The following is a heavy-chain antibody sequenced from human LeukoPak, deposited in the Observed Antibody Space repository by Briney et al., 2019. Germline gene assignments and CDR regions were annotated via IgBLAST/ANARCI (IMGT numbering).Heavy chain of an antibody. J-gene: IGHJ4*02. V-gene: IGHV3-23*01. Sequence: GGSLRLSCAASGFTFNSYTMSWVRLAPGKGLEWVSSVGGAGADTWYADSVKGRFTISRDNSKNTLYLQMNSLRAEDTAVYYCARDSYDSSGYYDYWGQGTLVTVSS. D-gene: IGHD3-22*01. CDR2: VGGAGADT. CDR1: GFTFNSYT. CDR3: ARDSYDSSGYYDY.